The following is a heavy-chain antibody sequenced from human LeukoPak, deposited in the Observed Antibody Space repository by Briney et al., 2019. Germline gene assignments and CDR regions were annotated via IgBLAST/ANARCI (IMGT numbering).Heavy chain of an antibody. CDR2: MNFNSGNT. D-gene: IGHD5-18*01. CDR1: GYTFPNYD. J-gene: IGHJ3*02. Sequence: ASVKVSCKASGYTFPNYDINWVRQATGQGLEWMGWMNFNSGNTGYAQKFQGRVTMTRNIAISTVYMELSNLKSEDTAIYYCAKVGLGNTAIHIWGQGTMVTVSS. CDR3: AKVGLGNTAIHI. V-gene: IGHV1-8*01.